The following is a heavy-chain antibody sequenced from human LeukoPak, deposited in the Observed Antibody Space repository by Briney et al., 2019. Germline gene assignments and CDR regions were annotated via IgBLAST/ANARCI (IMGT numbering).Heavy chain of an antibody. J-gene: IGHJ4*02. CDR3: ARDPPAGSLDY. D-gene: IGHD3-10*01. Sequence: GGSLRLSCAASGFTFSSYGMHWVRQAPGKGLEWVAVIWYDGSNKYYADSVKGRFTISRDNSKNTLYLQMNSLRAEDTAVYYCARDPPAGSLDYWGQGTLATVSS. CDR1: GFTFSSYG. V-gene: IGHV3-33*01. CDR2: IWYDGSNK.